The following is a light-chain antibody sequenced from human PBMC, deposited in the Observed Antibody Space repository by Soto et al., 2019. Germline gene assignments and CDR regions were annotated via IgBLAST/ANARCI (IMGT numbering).Light chain of an antibody. J-gene: IGKJ1*01. CDR2: AAS. CDR1: QSISIY. Sequence: IQLTQSPSSLSASVRDRVTITCRASQSISIYLNWYQQKPGKAPKVLIYAASSLQSGVPPRFSGSGSGTDLTLTISSLQPGDFATYFCQKSYNIPRATLGQGTKVDI. CDR3: QKSYNIPRAT. V-gene: IGKV1-39*01.